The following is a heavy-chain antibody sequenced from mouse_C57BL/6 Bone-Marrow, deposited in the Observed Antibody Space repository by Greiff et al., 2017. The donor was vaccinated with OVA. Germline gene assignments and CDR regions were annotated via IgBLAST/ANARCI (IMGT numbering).Heavy chain of an antibody. Sequence: EVKLMESGPGLVKPSQSLSLTCSVTGYSITSGYYWNWIRQFPGNKLEWMGYISYDGSNNYNPSLKNRISITRDTSKNQFFLKLNSVTTEDTATYYCARVYSNYGYFDYWGQGTTLTVSS. V-gene: IGHV3-6*01. J-gene: IGHJ2*01. CDR2: ISYDGSN. CDR3: ARVYSNYGYFDY. D-gene: IGHD2-5*01. CDR1: GYSITSGYY.